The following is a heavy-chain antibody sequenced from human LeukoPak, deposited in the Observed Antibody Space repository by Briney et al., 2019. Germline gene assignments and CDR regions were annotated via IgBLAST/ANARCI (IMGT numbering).Heavy chain of an antibody. CDR2: IYYSGST. Sequence: SETLSLTCTVSGGSVSSTSYYWGWIRQPPGKGLEWIGSIYYSGSTYYNPSLKSRVTITVDTSKNRFSLKLSSVTAADTAVYYCVRIDYGGSFDRWGQGTLVTVSS. V-gene: IGHV4-39*01. J-gene: IGHJ4*02. D-gene: IGHD4-23*01. CDR1: GGSVSSTSYY. CDR3: VRIDYGGSFDR.